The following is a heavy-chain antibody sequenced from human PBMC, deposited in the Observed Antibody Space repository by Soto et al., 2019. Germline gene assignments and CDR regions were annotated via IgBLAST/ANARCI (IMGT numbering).Heavy chain of an antibody. Sequence: GSLRLSCAASGFTFSSYEMNWVRQAPGKGLEWVSYISSSGTTIYYADSVKGRFTISRDNAKNSLYLQMNSLRAEDTAIYYCARGRRYSYGADGWGQGTKVTVFS. J-gene: IGHJ6*02. CDR2: ISSSGTTI. V-gene: IGHV3-48*03. D-gene: IGHD5-18*01. CDR1: GFTFSSYE. CDR3: ARGRRYSYGADG.